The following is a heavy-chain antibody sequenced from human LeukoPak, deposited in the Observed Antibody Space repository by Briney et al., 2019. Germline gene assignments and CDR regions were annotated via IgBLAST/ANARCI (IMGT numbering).Heavy chain of an antibody. D-gene: IGHD4-17*01. J-gene: IGHJ4*02. Sequence: GASVKVSCKASGYTFTSYGISWVRQAPGQGLEWMGWINPYNGNTNSAQKFQGRVTMTTDTSTSTGYMEVRSLRSDDTAVYYCARDRSDYGDYVLLDYWGQGTLVTVSS. CDR2: INPYNGNT. CDR3: ARDRSDYGDYVLLDY. V-gene: IGHV1-18*01. CDR1: GYTFTSYG.